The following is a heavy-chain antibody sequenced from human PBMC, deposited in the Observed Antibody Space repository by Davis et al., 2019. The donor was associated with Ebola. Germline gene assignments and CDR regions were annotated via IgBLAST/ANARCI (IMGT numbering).Heavy chain of an antibody. CDR3: ATYDRSGWKGV. Sequence: GESPKTPLNGPGYSLISYWISWLRQLPGKGLEGIGRFDPNDSYTHDSPSFQGNVTISIDKSISTAYLQWSSLQASDTAMYYCATYDRSGWKGVWGQGTLVTVSS. CDR1: GYSLISYW. J-gene: IGHJ4*02. V-gene: IGHV5-10-1*01. D-gene: IGHD6-19*01. CDR2: FDPNDSYT.